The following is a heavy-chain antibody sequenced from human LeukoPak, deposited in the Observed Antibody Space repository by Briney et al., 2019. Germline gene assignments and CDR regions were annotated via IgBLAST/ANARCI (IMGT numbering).Heavy chain of an antibody. V-gene: IGHV3-74*01. J-gene: IGHJ2*01. D-gene: IGHD4-23*01. CDR3: ARLTVAVVTPGVVSDL. CDR2: INSDGSST. Sequence: PGGTLRLSCAASGFTFSSYWMHWVRQAPGKGLVWVSCINSDGSSTGYADSVQGRFTISRDNAENTLFLQMNSLRADDTAVYYCARLTVAVVTPGVVSDLWGRGTLNSVSS. CDR1: GFTFSSYW.